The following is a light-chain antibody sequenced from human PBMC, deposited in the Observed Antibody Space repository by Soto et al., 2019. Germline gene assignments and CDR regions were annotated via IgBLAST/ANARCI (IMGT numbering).Light chain of an antibody. J-gene: IGLJ1*01. Sequence: QSALAQPASVSGSPGQSITISCTGTSSEVGGYNYVSWYQQHPGKAPKLMIYDASNRPSGVSNRFSGSKSGNTASLTISGLQAEDEADYYCSSYTSSSLYVFGTGTKVTVL. CDR1: SSEVGGYNY. V-gene: IGLV2-14*01. CDR3: SSYTSSSLYV. CDR2: DAS.